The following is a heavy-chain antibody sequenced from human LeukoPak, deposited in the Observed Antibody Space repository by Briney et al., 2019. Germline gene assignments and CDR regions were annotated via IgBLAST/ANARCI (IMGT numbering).Heavy chain of an antibody. J-gene: IGHJ6*02. CDR3: AKAGFYYGSGNMSPLGIGYFTMDV. CDR2: IRGTDTNT. CDR1: EFTFGSFT. V-gene: IGHV3-23*01. Sequence: PGGSLRLSCAASEFTFGSFTMSWVRQAPGRSLEWVSAIRGTDTNTYYADSVRGRFTISRDNSNNTLFLQMNGLRAEDTAVYYCAKAGFYYGSGNMSPLGIGYFTMDVWGQGTTVTVSS. D-gene: IGHD3-10*01.